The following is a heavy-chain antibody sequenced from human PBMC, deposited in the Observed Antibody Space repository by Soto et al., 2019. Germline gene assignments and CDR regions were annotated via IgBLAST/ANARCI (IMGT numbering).Heavy chain of an antibody. Sequence: SETLSLTCTVSGGSISSYYWSWIRQPPGKGLEWIGYIYYSGSTNYNPSLKSRVTISVDTAKNQFSLKLSSVTAADTAVYYCARRDWRHWYFDLWGRGTLVTVSS. J-gene: IGHJ2*01. V-gene: IGHV4-59*08. CDR2: IYYSGST. CDR3: ARRDWRHWYFDL. CDR1: GGSISSYY. D-gene: IGHD1-1*01.